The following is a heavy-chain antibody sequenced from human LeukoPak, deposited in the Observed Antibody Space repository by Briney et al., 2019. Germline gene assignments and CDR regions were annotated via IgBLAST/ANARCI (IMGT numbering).Heavy chain of an antibody. CDR1: GFTFNTYE. CDR3: ARERYYYDSSGPDY. J-gene: IGHJ4*02. D-gene: IGHD3-22*01. CDR2: ISSSDATI. V-gene: IGHV3-48*03. Sequence: GGSLRLSCAASGFTFNTYEMSWVRQAPGKGLEWVSYISSSDATIYYADSVKGRFTISRDNAKNSLYLQMNSLRAEDTAVYYCARERYYYDSSGPDYWGQGTLVTVSS.